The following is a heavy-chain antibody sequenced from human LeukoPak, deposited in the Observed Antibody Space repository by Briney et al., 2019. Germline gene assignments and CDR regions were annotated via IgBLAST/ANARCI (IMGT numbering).Heavy chain of an antibody. Sequence: SETLSLTCTVSGGSISSGSYYWSWIRQPPGKGLEWIGYIYYSGSTNYNPSLKSRVTISVDTSKNQFSLKLSSVTAADTAVYYCARVGPAIHYYDSSGLFDYWGQGTLVTVSS. CDR1: GGSISSGSYY. CDR3: ARVGPAIHYYDSSGLFDY. J-gene: IGHJ4*02. V-gene: IGHV4-61*01. CDR2: IYYSGST. D-gene: IGHD3-22*01.